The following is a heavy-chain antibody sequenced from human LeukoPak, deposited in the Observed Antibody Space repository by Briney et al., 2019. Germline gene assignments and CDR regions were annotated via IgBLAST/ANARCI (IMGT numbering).Heavy chain of an antibody. D-gene: IGHD3-22*01. CDR2: IYSGGTT. CDR1: GFTVSSNY. J-gene: IGHJ3*02. Sequence: GGSLRLSCAASGFTVSSNYMTWVRQAPGEGLEWVSVIYSGGTTYYADSVKGRFTISRDNSKNTLYLQMNSLRTEDTAVYYCARYYDSSGRTPGGIDIWGQGTMVTVSS. V-gene: IGHV3-53*01. CDR3: ARYYDSSGRTPGGIDI.